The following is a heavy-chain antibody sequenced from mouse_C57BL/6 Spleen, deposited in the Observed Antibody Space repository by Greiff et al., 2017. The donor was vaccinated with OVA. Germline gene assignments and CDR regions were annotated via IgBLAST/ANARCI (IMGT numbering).Heavy chain of an antibody. V-gene: IGHV1-26*01. CDR1: GYTFTDYY. CDR2: INPNNGGT. J-gene: IGHJ2*01. D-gene: IGHD1-1*01. Sequence: EVQLQQSGPELVKPGASVKISCKASGYTFTDYYMNWVKQSHGTSLEWIGDINPNNGGTSYNQKFKGKATFTADKSSSNAYMVLRSLTCEDSAVYYWERYHYGSSYVYYFDYWGQGTTLTVSS. CDR3: ERYHYGSSYVYYFDY.